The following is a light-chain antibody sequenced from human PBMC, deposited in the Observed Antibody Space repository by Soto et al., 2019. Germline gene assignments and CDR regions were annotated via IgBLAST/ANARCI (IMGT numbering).Light chain of an antibody. Sequence: QSVLTQPPSASGTPGQRVTISCSGSYSNIGSNYIYWYQQLPGTAPKLLIYKNIERPSGVPARFSGSKSGTSASLAISGLQSEDEADYYCATWDDSLNGWVFGGGTKLTVL. V-gene: IGLV1-47*01. CDR2: KNI. CDR3: ATWDDSLNGWV. CDR1: YSNIGSNY. J-gene: IGLJ3*02.